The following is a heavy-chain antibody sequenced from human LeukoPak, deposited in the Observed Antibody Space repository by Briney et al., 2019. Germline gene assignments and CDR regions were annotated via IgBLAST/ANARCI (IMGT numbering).Heavy chain of an antibody. V-gene: IGHV4-59*11. CDR1: TDSFRSHY. CDR3: ARDLITVTKGFDI. CDR2: ISYIGST. D-gene: IGHD4-17*01. Sequence: SESLSLTCAVSTDSFRSHYLSWVRQPPGKGLEGIGYISYIGSTNYNPSLKSRVTISLATSKNQFSLRLRSVTAADTVVYYCARDLITVTKGFDIWGQGTMVSVSS. J-gene: IGHJ3*02.